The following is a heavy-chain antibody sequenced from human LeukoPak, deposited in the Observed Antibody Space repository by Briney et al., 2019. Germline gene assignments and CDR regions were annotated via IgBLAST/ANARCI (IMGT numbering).Heavy chain of an antibody. CDR2: IYTSGST. CDR1: GGSISSGSYY. D-gene: IGHD5-24*01. CDR3: ARRSQRRWLQSYSFDY. J-gene: IGHJ4*02. Sequence: PSETLSLTCTVSGGSISSGSYYWSWIRQPAGKGLEWIGRIYTSGSTNYNPSLKSRVTISVDTSKNQFSLKLSSVTAADTAVYYCARRSQRRWLQSYSFDYWGQGTLVTVSS. V-gene: IGHV4-61*02.